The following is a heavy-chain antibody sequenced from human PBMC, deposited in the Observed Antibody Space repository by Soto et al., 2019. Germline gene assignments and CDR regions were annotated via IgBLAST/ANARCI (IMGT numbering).Heavy chain of an antibody. V-gene: IGHV2-5*02. J-gene: IGHJ4*02. Sequence: QITLKESGPTLVKPTQTLTLTCSFSGFSLTTDGVAVGWIRQPPGKALEWLASIYWDDRTRYTPSLESRLTITRDTSRSQVVLTMTNVAPLDTGTYYCAHRLALIARPFNHWGQGTLVTVSS. CDR1: GFSLTTDGVA. D-gene: IGHD2-15*01. CDR3: AHRLALIARPFNH. CDR2: IYWDDRT.